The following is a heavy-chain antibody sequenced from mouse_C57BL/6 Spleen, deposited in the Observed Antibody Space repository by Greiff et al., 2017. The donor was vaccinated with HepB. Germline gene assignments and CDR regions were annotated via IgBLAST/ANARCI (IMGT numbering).Heavy chain of an antibody. CDR1: GYAFSSSW. Sequence: VQLQQSGPELVKPGASVKISCKASGYAFSSSWMNWVKQRPGKGLEWIGRIYPGDGDTNYNGKFKGKATLTADKSSSTAYMQLSSLTSEDSAVYFCARNLDYYGTSFAYWGQGTLVTVSA. J-gene: IGHJ3*01. CDR3: ARNLDYYGTSFAY. V-gene: IGHV1-82*01. D-gene: IGHD1-1*01. CDR2: IYPGDGDT.